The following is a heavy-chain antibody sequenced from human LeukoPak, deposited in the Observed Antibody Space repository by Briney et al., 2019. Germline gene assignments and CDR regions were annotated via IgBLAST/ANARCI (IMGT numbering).Heavy chain of an antibody. CDR1: GFTFSSYG. V-gene: IGHV3-74*01. D-gene: IGHD1-26*01. J-gene: IGHJ5*01. CDR3: VRDWDHFDFDS. Sequence: SGGSVRLSCGASGFTFSSYGMHWIRQAPGKGLVWVSRIKGDGSHTIYADSVKGRFTISRDNAKNTLYLQMKSLRVEDTALYYCVRDWDHFDFDSWGQGTLVTVSS. CDR2: IKGDGSHT.